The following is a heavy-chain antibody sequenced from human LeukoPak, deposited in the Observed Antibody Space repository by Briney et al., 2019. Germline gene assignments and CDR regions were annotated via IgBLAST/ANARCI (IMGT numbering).Heavy chain of an antibody. CDR2: IYYTGTV. CDR3: ARGTTGAQYFDS. Sequence: SETLSLTCSVSGGSFGTNHWSWIRRPPGKGLEWIGYIYYTGTVIYNPSLMSRVTMSVDTFKNQFYLNVESLTAADTAVYFCARGTTGAQYFDSWGQGTLVTVSS. D-gene: IGHD4-11*01. J-gene: IGHJ4*02. V-gene: IGHV4-59*01. CDR1: GGSFGTNH.